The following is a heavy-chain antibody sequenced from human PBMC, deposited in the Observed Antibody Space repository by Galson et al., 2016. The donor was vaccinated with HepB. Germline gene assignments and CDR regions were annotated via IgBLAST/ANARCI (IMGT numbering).Heavy chain of an antibody. Sequence: ETLSLTCAVSGVSISSSDWWSWVRQPPGQGLEWIGQIFHSGRVNYTPSLASRVTISIDTSNNHYSLRLTSVTAADTALYYCARQYWGGPSDYWGQGTLVIVSS. D-gene: IGHD2/OR15-2a*01. J-gene: IGHJ4*02. CDR2: IFHSGRV. CDR1: GVSISSSDW. V-gene: IGHV4-4*02. CDR3: ARQYWGGPSDY.